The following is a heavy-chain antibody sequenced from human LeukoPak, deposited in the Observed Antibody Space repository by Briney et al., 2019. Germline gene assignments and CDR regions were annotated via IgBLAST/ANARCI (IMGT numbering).Heavy chain of an antibody. V-gene: IGHV4-59*01. J-gene: IGHJ4*02. Sequence: SETLSLTCTVSGGSISSYCWSWIRQPPGKGLEWIGYIYYSGSTNYNPSLKSRVTISVDTSKNQFSLKLSSVTAADTAVYYCARFRFLEWLFLDYWGQGTLVTVSS. D-gene: IGHD3-3*01. CDR3: ARFRFLEWLFLDY. CDR1: GGSISSYC. CDR2: IYYSGST.